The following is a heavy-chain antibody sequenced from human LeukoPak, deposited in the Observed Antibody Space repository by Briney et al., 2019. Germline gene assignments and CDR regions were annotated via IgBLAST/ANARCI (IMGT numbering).Heavy chain of an antibody. Sequence: GGSLRLSCAASGFTFSTYWMHCVRHAPGKGLVCVSRIDIDGSSTEYADSVKGRFTISRGNAKNTLHLQMNSLRAEDTAVYYCARETDTSGSLHFDSWGQGTLVTVSS. V-gene: IGHV3-74*01. CDR2: IDIDGSST. CDR3: ARETDTSGSLHFDS. CDR1: GFTFSTYW. D-gene: IGHD3-10*01. J-gene: IGHJ4*02.